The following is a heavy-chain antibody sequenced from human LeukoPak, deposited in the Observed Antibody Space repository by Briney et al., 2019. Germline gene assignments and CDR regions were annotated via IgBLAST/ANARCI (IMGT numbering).Heavy chain of an antibody. J-gene: IGHJ4*02. Sequence: GGSLRLSCAASGFTFSSNSMNWVRQAPGKGLEWVSAISSSRSYKHYADSVKGRFTISRDNPKNTLYLQMNSLRDEDTAAYYCARDAVTRGVVGPTRDIEAYWGQGTLVTVSS. CDR1: GFTFSSNS. CDR3: ARDAVTRGVVGPTRDIEAY. CDR2: ISSSRSYK. V-gene: IGHV3-21*01. D-gene: IGHD1-26*01.